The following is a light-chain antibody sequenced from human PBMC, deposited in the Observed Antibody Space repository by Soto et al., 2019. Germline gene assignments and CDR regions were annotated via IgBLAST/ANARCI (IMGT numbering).Light chain of an antibody. CDR1: SSDIGAYNS. V-gene: IGLV2-14*03. Sequence: QSALTQPASVSASPGQSITICCTGTSSDIGAYNSVSWYQQHPGKAPQLMIYDVSYRPSGISSRFSGSKSGNTASLAISGLQADDDADYYCASYTSARIRVFGGGTKLTVL. CDR3: ASYTSARIRV. CDR2: DVS. J-gene: IGLJ2*01.